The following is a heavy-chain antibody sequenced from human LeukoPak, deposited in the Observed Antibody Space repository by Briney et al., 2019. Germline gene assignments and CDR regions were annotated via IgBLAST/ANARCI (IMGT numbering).Heavy chain of an antibody. CDR2: IYHSGST. V-gene: IGHV4-59*12. D-gene: IGHD3-22*01. J-gene: IGHJ4*02. Sequence: SETLSLTCTVSGGSISSYYWSWIRQPPGKGLEWIGEIYHSGSTYYNPSLKSRVTISVDTSKNQFSLKLSSVTAADTAVYYCAREVGSSGYDGNYFDYGGQGTLVTVSS. CDR1: GGSISSYY. CDR3: AREVGSSGYDGNYFDY.